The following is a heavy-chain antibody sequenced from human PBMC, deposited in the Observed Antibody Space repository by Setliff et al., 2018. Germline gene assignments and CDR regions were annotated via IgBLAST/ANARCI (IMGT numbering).Heavy chain of an antibody. CDR1: GGSISSYY. V-gene: IGHV4-4*08. J-gene: IGHJ5*02. D-gene: IGHD3-22*01. CDR2: IHTSGT. CDR3: ARGPRFDYESPTYRRRFDP. Sequence: SETLSLTCSVSGGSISSYYWSWIRQPPGKGLEWIGNIHTSGTNYNPSLKSRVTISVDTSKNQISLSLSSVTAADTAVFYCARGPRFDYESPTYRRRFDPWGQGTAVTVSS.